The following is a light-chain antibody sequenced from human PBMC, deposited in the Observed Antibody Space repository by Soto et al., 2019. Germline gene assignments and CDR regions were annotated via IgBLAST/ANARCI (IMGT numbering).Light chain of an antibody. CDR1: QSVSSSSY. J-gene: IGKJ5*01. CDR2: GAS. CDR3: QQYGSSPPIT. Sequence: EIMLTQSPGTLSLSPVERATLSCRASQSVSSSSYLAWYQQRPGQAPRLLIYGASSRATGIPDRFSGSGSGTDFTLTIKRLEPEDFAVYYCQQYGSSPPITFGPGTRREIK. V-gene: IGKV3-20*01.